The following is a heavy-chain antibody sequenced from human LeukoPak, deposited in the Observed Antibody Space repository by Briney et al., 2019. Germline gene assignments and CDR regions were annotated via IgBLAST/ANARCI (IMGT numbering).Heavy chain of an antibody. CDR1: GGSTRNGDYY. CDR2: IYNSGT. V-gene: IGHV4-31*03. J-gene: IGHJ4*02. D-gene: IGHD3-10*01. Sequence: SETLSLTCTVSGGSTRNGDYYWSWIRQHPGKGLEWIGYIYNSGTYYNPSLKSRATISGETSQSQFSLKLNSVTAADTAVYYCARDASRSPPYYFDYWGQGALVTVSS. CDR3: ARDASRSPPYYFDY.